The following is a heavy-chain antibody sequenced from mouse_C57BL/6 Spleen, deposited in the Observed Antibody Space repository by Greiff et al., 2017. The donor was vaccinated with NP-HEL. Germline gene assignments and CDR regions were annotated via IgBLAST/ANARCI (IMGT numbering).Heavy chain of an antibody. CDR3: ARSGYSNFGYYAMDY. Sequence: QVQLQQSGAELARPGASVKMSCKASGYTFTSYTMHWVKQRPGHGLAWLGYIPPSSGYTKYNQKFKDKATLTADKSSSTAYMQLSSLTSEDSAVYYCARSGYSNFGYYAMDYWGQGTSVTVSS. D-gene: IGHD2-5*01. V-gene: IGHV1-4*01. J-gene: IGHJ4*01. CDR1: GYTFTSYT. CDR2: IPPSSGYT.